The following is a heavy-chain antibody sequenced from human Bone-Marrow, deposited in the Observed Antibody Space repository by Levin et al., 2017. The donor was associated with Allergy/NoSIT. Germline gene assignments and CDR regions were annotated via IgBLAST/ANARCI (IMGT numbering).Heavy chain of an antibody. CDR2: ISYDGSNK. V-gene: IGHV3-30*18. CDR1: GFTFSKYG. CDR3: AKDFDYGDYECDNYYGMDV. J-gene: IGHJ6*02. D-gene: IGHD4-17*01. Sequence: SCVASGFTFSKYGMHWVRQAPGKGLEWVALISYDGSNKYYEDSVKGRLTISRDNSKNTLYLQLNSLRPDDTGVYYCAKDFDYGDYECDNYYGMDVWGQGTTVTVSS.